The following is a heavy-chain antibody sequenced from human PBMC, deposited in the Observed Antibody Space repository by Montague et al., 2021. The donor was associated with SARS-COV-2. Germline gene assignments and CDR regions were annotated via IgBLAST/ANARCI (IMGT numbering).Heavy chain of an antibody. D-gene: IGHD3-16*01. J-gene: IGHJ4*02. CDR1: GFTFSSYA. CDR2: ISNTGGHT. Sequence: SLRLSCAASGFTFSSYALNWVRQAPGKGLEWVSAISNTGGHTYYAYSVRGRFTISRDNSNNTLYLQMNNLRAEDTAVYHCAKSLGASGRHLDLDYWGQGTLVSVS. CDR3: AKSLGASGRHLDLDY. V-gene: IGHV3-23*01.